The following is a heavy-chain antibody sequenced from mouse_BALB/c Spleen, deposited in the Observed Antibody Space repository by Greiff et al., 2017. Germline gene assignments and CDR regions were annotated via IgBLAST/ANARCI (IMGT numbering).Heavy chain of an antibody. CDR3: ARRVRDAMDY. V-gene: IGHV14-3*02. Sequence: EVQVVESGAELVKPGASVKLSCTASGFNIKDTYMHWVKQRPEQGLEWIGRIDPANGNTKYDPKFQGKATITADTSSNTAYLQLSSLTSEDTAVYYCARRVRDAMDYWGQGTSVTVSS. CDR2: IDPANGNT. J-gene: IGHJ4*01. CDR1: GFNIKDTY. D-gene: IGHD2-14*01.